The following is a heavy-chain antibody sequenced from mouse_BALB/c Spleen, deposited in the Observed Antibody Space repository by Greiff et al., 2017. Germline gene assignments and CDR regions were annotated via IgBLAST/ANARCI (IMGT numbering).Heavy chain of an antibody. CDR3: ARGGWLYAMDY. D-gene: IGHD1-1*02. J-gene: IGHJ4*01. V-gene: IGHV5-17*02. CDR2: ISSGSSTI. Sequence: EVKLVESGGGLVQPGGSRKLSCAASGFTFSSFGMHWVRQAPEKGLEWVAYISSGSSTIYYADTVKGRFTISRDNPKNTLFLQMTSLRSEDTAMYYCARGGWLYAMDYWGQGTSVTVSS. CDR1: GFTFSSFG.